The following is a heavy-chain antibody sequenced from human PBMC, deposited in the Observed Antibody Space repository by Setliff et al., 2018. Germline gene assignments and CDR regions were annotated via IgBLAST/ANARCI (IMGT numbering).Heavy chain of an antibody. Sequence: LSLTCTVSGGSITSSSNYWGWVRQPPGKGLEWIASIYSSGNTYYNPSLKSRVTISVDTSKNQFSLNLNSVTAADTAVYYCSATDDYGGSQYYLDYWGQGTLVTVSS. J-gene: IGHJ4*02. CDR3: SATDDYGGSQYYLDY. CDR2: IYSSGNT. V-gene: IGHV4-39*01. CDR1: GGSITSSSNY. D-gene: IGHD3-10*01.